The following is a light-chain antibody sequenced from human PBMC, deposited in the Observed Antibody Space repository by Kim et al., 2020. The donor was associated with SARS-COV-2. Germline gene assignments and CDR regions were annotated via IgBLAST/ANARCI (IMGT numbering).Light chain of an antibody. J-gene: IGKJ2*01. CDR2: GAS. V-gene: IGKV3-20*01. CDR1: QSVSNNY. Sequence: VLPQTPGNLALSPGQGATLSCRASQSVSNNYLAWYQQKPGQAPSLLIYGASTRATGISDRFSGTGSGSDFTLSITRLEPEDFAVYFYQQCGTFPLPFAQGITL. CDR3: QQCGTFPLP.